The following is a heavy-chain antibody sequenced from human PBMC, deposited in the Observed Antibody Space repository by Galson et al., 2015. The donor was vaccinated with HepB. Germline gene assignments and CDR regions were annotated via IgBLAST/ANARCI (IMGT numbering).Heavy chain of an antibody. Sequence: ETLSLTCTISGGSISNNIYYWGWIRQPPGKGMQWVASIYYSGYTYYNPSLKSRVTISVDTSKNQFFLKLKSVTAADTAVYYRARQRSRYGGQLYYFDYWGQGTLVTVSS. CDR1: GGSISNNIYY. J-gene: IGHJ4*02. CDR2: IYYSGYT. CDR3: ARQRSRYGGQLYYFDY. V-gene: IGHV4-39*01. D-gene: IGHD4-23*01.